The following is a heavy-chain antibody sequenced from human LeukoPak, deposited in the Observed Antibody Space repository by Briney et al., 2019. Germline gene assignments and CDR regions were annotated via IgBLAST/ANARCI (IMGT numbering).Heavy chain of an antibody. D-gene: IGHD4-23*01. J-gene: IGHJ4*02. V-gene: IGHV5-51*01. CDR1: GYNFNNYC. CDR3: ARGNSLDS. Sequence: GEALKISSKGAGYNFNNYCIGWGRQMPGERLEWMGIIYPGDFDTRYGQSFYGQVTISADKSISTAYLQWSSLKASDTAMYSCARGNSLDSWGQGTLVPVSS. CDR2: IYPGDFDT.